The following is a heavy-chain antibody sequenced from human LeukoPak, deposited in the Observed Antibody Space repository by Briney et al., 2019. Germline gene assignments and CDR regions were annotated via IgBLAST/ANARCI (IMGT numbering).Heavy chain of an antibody. V-gene: IGHV3-23*01. D-gene: IGHD3-3*01. CDR3: AKMEGQKLYDYCMDV. J-gene: IGHJ6*03. CDR2: MSGSGYYT. Sequence: GSLRLSCAASGFAFSNFAMSWVRQAPGKGLEWVSAMSGSGYYTYYVESVKGRFTISRDNSKNTLYLHMNSLRADDTAVYYCAKMEGQKLYDYCMDVWGRGTTVTVSS. CDR1: GFAFSNFA.